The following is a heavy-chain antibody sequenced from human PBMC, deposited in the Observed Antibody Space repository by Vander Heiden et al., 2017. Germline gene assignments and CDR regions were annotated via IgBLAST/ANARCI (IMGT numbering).Heavy chain of an antibody. CDR3: ARDPIRGDGYIPDF. J-gene: IGHJ4*02. CDR2: IKQDGSAK. D-gene: IGHD5-12*01. Sequence: EVQLVESGGGLVQPGGSLRLSCAASGFTLTNYWMTWVRQAPGKGLEWVANIKQDGSAKYYVDSVKGRFTISRDNAKNSLYLQMDSLRAEDTALYYCARDPIRGDGYIPDFWGQGTLVTVSS. CDR1: GFTLTNYW. V-gene: IGHV3-7*01.